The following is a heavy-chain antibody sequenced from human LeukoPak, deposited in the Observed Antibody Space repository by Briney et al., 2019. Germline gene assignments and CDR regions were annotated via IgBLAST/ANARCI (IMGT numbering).Heavy chain of an antibody. J-gene: IGHJ4*02. CDR1: GFTFSSYA. CDR3: ASVSGAILDY. Sequence: PGGSLRLSCAASGFTFSSYAMHWVRQAPGKGLEWVAVISYDGSNKYYADSVKGRFTISRDNSKNTLYLQMNSLRAEDTAVYYCASVSGAILDYWGQGTLVTVSS. CDR2: ISYDGSNK. D-gene: IGHD2-8*02. V-gene: IGHV3-30-3*01.